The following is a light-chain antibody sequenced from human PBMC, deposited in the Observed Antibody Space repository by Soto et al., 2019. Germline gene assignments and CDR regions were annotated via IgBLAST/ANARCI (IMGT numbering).Light chain of an antibody. CDR2: KTS. Sequence: DIQMPQSPSTLSASVGARVTITCRARQSISNWLAWYQQKPGKAPKLLIYKTSNLDSGVPSRFSGSGSGTEFSLTISSLQPDDCATYYCQQYKSFSLAFGGGNRVEVK. CDR1: QSISNW. CDR3: QQYKSFSLA. J-gene: IGKJ4*01. V-gene: IGKV1-5*03.